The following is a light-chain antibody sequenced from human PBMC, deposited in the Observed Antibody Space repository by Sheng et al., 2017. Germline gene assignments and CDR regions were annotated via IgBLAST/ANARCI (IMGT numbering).Light chain of an antibody. CDR3: QQSHSDPTT. J-gene: IGKJ3*01. Sequence: DIQMTQSPSSLAANVGDRVVISCRASQNIEVFVNWYQQSPGRAPELLISTSSTLQSGVPSRFSGSGSETDFNLTISGLQREDFATYFCQQSHSDPTTFGQGTKV. V-gene: IGKV1-39*01. CDR1: QNIEVF. CDR2: TSS.